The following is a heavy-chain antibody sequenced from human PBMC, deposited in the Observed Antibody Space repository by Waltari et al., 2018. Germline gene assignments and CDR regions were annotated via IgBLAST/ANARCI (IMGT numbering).Heavy chain of an antibody. D-gene: IGHD6-13*01. CDR3: AREPFIAATNHDAFDI. V-gene: IGHV6-1*01. J-gene: IGHJ3*02. CDR2: TYYRSKWYN. CDR1: GDSVSSHSAA. Sequence: QVQLQQSGPGLMKPSQTLSLTCAISGDSVSSHSAAWNWIRQSPSRGLEWLGRTYYRSKWYNDYAVSVKSRITINPDTSRNQFSLQLNSVTPEDTAVYFCAREPFIAATNHDAFDIWGQGTMVTVSS.